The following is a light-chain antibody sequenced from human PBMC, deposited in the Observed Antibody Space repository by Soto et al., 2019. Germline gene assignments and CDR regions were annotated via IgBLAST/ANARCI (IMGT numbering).Light chain of an antibody. CDR3: QSYDCSLSHWL. Sequence: QSVLTQPPSVSGAPGQRVTISCSGTSSNIGAGYDVHWYQQLPGTAPKLLIYGNSNRLSGVPDRFSGSKSGTSASLAITGLQAEYEADYYCQSYDCSLSHWLFGGGTKLTVL. V-gene: IGLV1-40*01. J-gene: IGLJ3*02. CDR1: SSNIGAGYD. CDR2: GNS.